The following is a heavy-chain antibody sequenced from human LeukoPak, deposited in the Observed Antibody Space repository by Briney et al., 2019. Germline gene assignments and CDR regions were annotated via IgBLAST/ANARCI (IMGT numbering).Heavy chain of an antibody. Sequence: GGSLRLSCAASGFTFSHYYMIWIRQAPAEGLEWVSYISRSGSTRYYADSVKGRFTISRDNGKNSLYLQMNSLRAEDTAVYYCARGPSIAARNPHYYYYMDVWGKGTTVTVSS. V-gene: IGHV3-11*01. CDR1: GFTFSHYY. CDR2: ISRSGSTR. D-gene: IGHD6-6*01. CDR3: ARGPSIAARNPHYYYYMDV. J-gene: IGHJ6*03.